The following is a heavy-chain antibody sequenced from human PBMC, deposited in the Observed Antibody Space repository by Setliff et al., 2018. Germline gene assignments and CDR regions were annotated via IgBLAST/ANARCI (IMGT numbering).Heavy chain of an antibody. V-gene: IGHV4-39*01. Sequence: SETLSLTCTVSGGSISSSSYYWGWIRQPPGKGLEWIGSIYCSGSTYYNPSLKSRVTISVDTSKNQFSLKLSAVTAADTAVYYCARHHRGVIISWFDPWGQGTLVTVSS. CDR3: ARHHRGVIISWFDP. CDR1: GGSISSSSYY. CDR2: IYCSGST. J-gene: IGHJ5*02. D-gene: IGHD3-10*01.